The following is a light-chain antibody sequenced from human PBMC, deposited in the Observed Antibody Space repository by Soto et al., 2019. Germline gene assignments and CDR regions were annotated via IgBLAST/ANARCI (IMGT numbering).Light chain of an antibody. CDR3: QQYNTYPWT. CDR1: QSIIKW. V-gene: IGKV1-5*03. Sequence: DIQMTQSPSTLPASVGDGVTITCRASQSIIKWLAWYQQKPGKAPTLLIYEASRLQSGVPSRFSGSESGTEFTLTISSLQPDDSATYYCQQYNTYPWTSGQGTKVDIK. CDR2: EAS. J-gene: IGKJ1*01.